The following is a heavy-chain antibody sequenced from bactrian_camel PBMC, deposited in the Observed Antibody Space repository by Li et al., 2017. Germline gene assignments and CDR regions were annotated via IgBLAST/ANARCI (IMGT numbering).Heavy chain of an antibody. CDR2: IYTGGGSI. Sequence: HVQLVESGGGSVQAGGSLRLSCAVSGSHINSVCIGWFRQAPGKEREGVAVIYTGGGSIDYADSVKGRFTISQDAAKHTAYLQMNSLKSEDTAMYYCAAGTFRGGCSQHYWGRGTQVTVS. J-gene: IGHJ4*01. CDR3: AAGTFRGGCSQHY. CDR1: GSHINSVC. V-gene: IGHV3S1*01. D-gene: IGHD2*01.